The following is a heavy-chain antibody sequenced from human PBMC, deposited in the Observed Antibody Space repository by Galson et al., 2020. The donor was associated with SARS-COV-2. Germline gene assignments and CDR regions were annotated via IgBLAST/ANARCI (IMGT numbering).Heavy chain of an antibody. D-gene: IGHD2-15*01. CDR3: TTGYCSGGSCRPRLPLVLPGAPPHY. Sequence: GGSLRLSCAASGFTFSNAWMSWVRQAPGKGLEWVGRIKSKTDGGTTDYAAPVKGRFTISRDDSKNTLYLQMNSLKTEDTAVYYCTTGYCSGGSCRPRLPLVLPGAPPHYWGQGTLVTVSS. CDR2: IKSKTDGGTT. J-gene: IGHJ4*02. CDR1: GFTFSNAW. V-gene: IGHV3-15*01.